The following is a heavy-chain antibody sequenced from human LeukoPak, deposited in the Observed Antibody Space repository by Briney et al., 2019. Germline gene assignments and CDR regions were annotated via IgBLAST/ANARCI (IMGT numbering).Heavy chain of an antibody. J-gene: IGHJ4*02. CDR3: ARGTPKGGQLGDY. CDR1: GGTFTSYA. D-gene: IGHD1-1*01. CDR2: IIPIFGTA. Sequence: SVKVSCKASGGTFTSYAISWVRQAPGQGLEWMGRIIPIFGTANYAQKFQGRVTITTDESTSTAYMELSSLRSEDTAVYYCARGTPKGGQLGDYWGQGTLVTVSS. V-gene: IGHV1-69*05.